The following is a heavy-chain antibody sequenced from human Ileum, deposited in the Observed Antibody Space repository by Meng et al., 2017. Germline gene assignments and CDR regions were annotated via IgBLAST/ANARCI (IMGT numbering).Heavy chain of an antibody. CDR1: DYTFTGYG. D-gene: IGHD3-10*01. CDR3: ARGTPGRSYSDY. Sequence: QVQPVQFGPEVKKPGASVKVSCKASDYTFTGYGVRWVRQAPGQGLEWMAWLGAHDGDTSHAPKFQGRVTVSADRPTATAYMGLRSLRSNDTAVYYCARGTPGRSYSDYWGQGTLVTV. CDR2: LGAHDGDT. V-gene: IGHV1-18*01. J-gene: IGHJ4*02.